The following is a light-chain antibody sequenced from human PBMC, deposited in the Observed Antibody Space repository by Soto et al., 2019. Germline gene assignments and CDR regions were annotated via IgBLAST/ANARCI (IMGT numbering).Light chain of an antibody. CDR2: AAA. J-gene: IGKJ4*01. CDR1: QSISSY. CDR3: QKSYSTSLT. V-gene: IGKV1-39*01. Sequence: DIQMTQSPSSLSASVGDRVTITCRASQSISSYLNWYQQKPGKAPKLLIYAAASLQSGVPSRFSGRGSGTDFTLTISSLQPEDFATYYCQKSYSTSLTFVGGNQVEI.